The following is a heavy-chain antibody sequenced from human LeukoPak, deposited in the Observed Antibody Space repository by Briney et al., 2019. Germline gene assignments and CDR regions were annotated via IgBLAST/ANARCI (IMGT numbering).Heavy chain of an antibody. Sequence: ASVKVSCKASGYTFTSYDINWVRQATGQGLEWMGYMNPNSGNTVYAQKFQGRVSISTDTSISTAYMELSSVRSEDTAVCYCVRETFDIWGQGTMVTVSS. CDR2: MNPNSGNT. CDR1: GYTFTSYD. V-gene: IGHV1-8*03. CDR3: VRETFDI. J-gene: IGHJ3*02.